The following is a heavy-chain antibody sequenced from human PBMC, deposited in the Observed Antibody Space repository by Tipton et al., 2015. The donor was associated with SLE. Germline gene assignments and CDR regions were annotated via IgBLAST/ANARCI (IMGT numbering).Heavy chain of an antibody. D-gene: IGHD2-2*01. CDR3: ARGNRYCSSTSCYRSYFQH. V-gene: IGHV4-34*01. Sequence: TLSLTCAVYGGSFSGYYWSWIRQPPGKGLEWIGEINHSGSTNYNPSLKSRVTISVDTSKNQFSLKLSSVTAADTAVYYCARGNRYCSSTSCYRSYFQHWGQGTLVTVSS. J-gene: IGHJ1*01. CDR2: INHSGST. CDR1: GGSFSGYY.